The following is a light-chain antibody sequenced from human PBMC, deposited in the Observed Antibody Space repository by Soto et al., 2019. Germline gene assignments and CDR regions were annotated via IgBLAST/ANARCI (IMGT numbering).Light chain of an antibody. CDR1: QSVSSSY. V-gene: IGKV3-20*01. CDR2: GAS. J-gene: IGKJ1*01. Sequence: EIALTQSPGTLSLSPGERATLSCRASQSVSSSYLVWYQQKPGQAPRLLIYGASSRATGIPDRFSGSGSGTDFTLTISRLEPEDFAVYYCQQYGSSPWAFGQGTKVDIK. CDR3: QQYGSSPWA.